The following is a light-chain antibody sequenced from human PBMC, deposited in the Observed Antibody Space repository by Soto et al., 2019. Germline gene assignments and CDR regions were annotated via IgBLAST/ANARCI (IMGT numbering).Light chain of an antibody. J-gene: IGLJ2*01. CDR1: GSNIGSDT. CDR2: SIN. CDR3: AAWDDSLSVV. Sequence: QSVLTQPPSASGTPGQRVTISCSGSGSNIGSDTVNWYQQLPGTAPKLLIYSINQRPSGVPDRFSGSKSGTSASLAISGLQSDDEADYYCAAWDDSLSVVFGGGTQLTVL. V-gene: IGLV1-44*01.